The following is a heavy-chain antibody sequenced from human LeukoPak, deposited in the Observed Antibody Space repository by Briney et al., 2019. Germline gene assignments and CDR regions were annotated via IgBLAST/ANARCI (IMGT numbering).Heavy chain of an antibody. V-gene: IGHV3-21*04. J-gene: IGHJ4*02. CDR3: APSCGSDCPGAY. CDR2: ISSSSSST. Sequence: PGGSLRLSRVASGFTFSSYTMSWVRQAPGKGLEWVSAISSSSSSTSYADSVKGRFTISRDNAKNSLFLQINSLRAEDTAVYYCAPSCGSDCPGAYWGQGALVTVSS. D-gene: IGHD2-21*02. CDR1: GFTFSSYT.